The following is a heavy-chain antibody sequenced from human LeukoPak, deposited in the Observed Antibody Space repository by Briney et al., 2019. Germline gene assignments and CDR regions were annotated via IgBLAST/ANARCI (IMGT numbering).Heavy chain of an antibody. CDR3: AREIAAAGFDY. Sequence: SETLSLTCTVSSGSIGSYYWSWIRQPPGKGLEWIGYIYYTGSTDYNPSLKSRVTILVDRSKNQFSLKLSSLTAADTAVYYCAREIAAAGFDYWGQGTLVTVSS. V-gene: IGHV4-59*01. D-gene: IGHD6-13*01. J-gene: IGHJ4*02. CDR2: IYYTGST. CDR1: SGSIGSYY.